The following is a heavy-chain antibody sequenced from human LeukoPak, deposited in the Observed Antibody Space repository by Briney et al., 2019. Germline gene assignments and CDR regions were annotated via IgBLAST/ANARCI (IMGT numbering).Heavy chain of an antibody. J-gene: IGHJ4*02. CDR3: ARATRGYSYPFDY. Sequence: PSETLSLTCTVSGGSISSSSYYWGWIRQPPGKGLEWIGSIYYSGSTYYNPSLKSRVTISVDTSKNQFSLKLSSVTAADTAVYYCARATRGYSYPFDYWGQGTLVTVSS. V-gene: IGHV4-39*07. CDR1: GGSISSSSYY. CDR2: IYYSGST. D-gene: IGHD5-18*01.